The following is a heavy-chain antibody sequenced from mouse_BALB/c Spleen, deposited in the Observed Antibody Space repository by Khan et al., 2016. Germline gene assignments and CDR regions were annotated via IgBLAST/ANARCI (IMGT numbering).Heavy chain of an antibody. CDR3: ARGVNYVVRGN. D-gene: IGHD2-1*01. V-gene: IGHV14-3*02. CDR1: GFNIKDTY. Sequence: VQLQQSGAELVKPGASVKLSCTASGFNIKDTYMHWVTQRPEQGLEWIGRIDPANGNTKNDPKFQGKATITADTSSNTVYLHLSSLTSEDTAVYYCARGVNYVVRGNWGQGTLVTVSA. CDR2: IDPANGNT. J-gene: IGHJ3*01.